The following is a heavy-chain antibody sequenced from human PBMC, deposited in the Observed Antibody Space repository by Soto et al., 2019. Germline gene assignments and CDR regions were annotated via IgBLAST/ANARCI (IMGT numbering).Heavy chain of an antibody. V-gene: IGHV1-18*01. J-gene: IGHJ4*02. D-gene: IGHD6-19*01. CDR3: AIPIAVAGQRVPFAY. Sequence: ASVKVSCKASGYTFTSYGISWVRQAPGQGLEWMGWISAYNGNTNYAQKLQGRVTMTTDTSTSTAYMELRSLRSDDTAVYYCAIPIAVAGQRVPFAYCGQGTLVTVSS. CDR2: ISAYNGNT. CDR1: GYTFTSYG.